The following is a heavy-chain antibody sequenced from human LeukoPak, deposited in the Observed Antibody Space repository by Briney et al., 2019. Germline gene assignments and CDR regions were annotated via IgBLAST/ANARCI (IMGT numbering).Heavy chain of an antibody. D-gene: IGHD3-22*01. J-gene: IGHJ5*02. CDR1: GGSISSGDYY. CDR3: AQGEGYYDSSGYLP. CDR2: IYYSGST. V-gene: IGHV4-30-4*01. Sequence: SETLSLTCTVSGGSISSGDYYWSWIRQPPGKGLEWIGYIYYSGSTYYNPSLKSRVTISVDTSKNQFSLKLSSVTAADTAVYYCAQGEGYYDSSGYLPWGQGTLVTVSS.